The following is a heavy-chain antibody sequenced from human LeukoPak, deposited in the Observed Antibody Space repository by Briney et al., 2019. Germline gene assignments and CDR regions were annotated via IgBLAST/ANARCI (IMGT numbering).Heavy chain of an antibody. CDR1: GYTSTSPD. J-gene: IGHJ3*02. CDR2: MNPRDNT. CDR3: TRYTQHYGIDI. V-gene: IGHV1-8*01. D-gene: IGHD3-10*01. Sequence: ASVKLSCTASGYTSTSPDINWVRQATGRGLEWLGWMNPRDNTGYAQKFQDRVTLTGDKSINTAYMELSSLRSEDTAVYYCTRYTQHYGIDIWGQGTMVTVSA.